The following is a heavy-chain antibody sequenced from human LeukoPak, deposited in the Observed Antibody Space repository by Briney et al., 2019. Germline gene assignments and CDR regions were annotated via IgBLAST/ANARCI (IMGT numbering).Heavy chain of an antibody. Sequence: PGGSLRLSCAASGFTFSIYAMSWVRQVPGEGLEWVSGISTSGGATYYADSVKGRFTISRDNSKNTLYLQMNSLRAEDTAVYYCARELTYYYDSSGYLDYWGQGTLVTVSS. CDR1: GFTFSIYA. D-gene: IGHD3-22*01. V-gene: IGHV3-23*01. J-gene: IGHJ4*02. CDR3: ARELTYYYDSSGYLDY. CDR2: ISTSGGAT.